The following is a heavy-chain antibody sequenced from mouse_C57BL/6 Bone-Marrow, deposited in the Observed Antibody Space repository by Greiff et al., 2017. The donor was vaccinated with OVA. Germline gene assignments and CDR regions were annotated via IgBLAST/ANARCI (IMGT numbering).Heavy chain of an antibody. CDR3: ARSVDYPCAY. CDR2: IYCDDDK. D-gene: IGHD2-4*01. Sequence: QVTLKESGPGILQSSQTLSLTCSFSGFSLSTSGMGVSWIRQPSGKGLEWLVHIYCDDDKRYHPSLKSRLTISKDTSRNQVFLKITSGDTADTATDYCARSVDYPCAYWGQGTLVTVSA. CDR1: GFSLSTSGMG. J-gene: IGHJ3*01. V-gene: IGHV8-12*01.